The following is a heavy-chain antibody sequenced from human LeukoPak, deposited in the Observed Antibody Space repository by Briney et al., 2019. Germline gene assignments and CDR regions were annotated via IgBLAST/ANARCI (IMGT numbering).Heavy chain of an antibody. CDR2: ISSSSSYI. Sequence: GGSLRLSCAASGFTFSSYSMNWVRQAPGKGLEWVSSISSSSSYIYYADSVKGRFTISRDNAKNSLYLQMNSLRAEDTAVYYCARDSGDSSGYYDFDYWGQGTLVTVSS. CDR3: ARDSGDSSGYYDFDY. CDR1: GFTFSSYS. D-gene: IGHD3-22*01. V-gene: IGHV3-21*01. J-gene: IGHJ4*02.